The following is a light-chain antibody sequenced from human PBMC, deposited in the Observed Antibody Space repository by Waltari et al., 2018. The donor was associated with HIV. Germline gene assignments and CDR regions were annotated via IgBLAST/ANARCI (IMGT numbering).Light chain of an antibody. CDR1: SGHSSYA. Sequence: QLVLSQSPSASASLGASVKLTCTLSSGHSSYAIACPQQQPEKGPQYLMKVNSDGSHTKGDGIPDRFSGSSSGAERYLTISSLQSEDEADYYCQTWVTGILVFGGGTKLTVL. V-gene: IGLV4-69*01. J-gene: IGLJ3*02. CDR2: VNSDGSH. CDR3: QTWVTGILV.